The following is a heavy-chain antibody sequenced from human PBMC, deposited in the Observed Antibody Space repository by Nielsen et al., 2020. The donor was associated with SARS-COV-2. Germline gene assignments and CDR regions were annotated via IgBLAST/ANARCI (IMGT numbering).Heavy chain of an antibody. CDR3: ARDTPIYGSGSYYRYWFDP. Sequence: ASVKVSCKASGYTFTNYGISWVRQAPGQGLEWMGWISGYNGDTNYAQKFQGRVTMTTDTSTSTAYMELRSLRSDDTAVYYCARDTPIYGSGSYYRYWFDPWGQGTLVTVSS. CDR1: GYTFTNYG. J-gene: IGHJ5*02. CDR2: ISGYNGDT. V-gene: IGHV1-18*04. D-gene: IGHD3-10*01.